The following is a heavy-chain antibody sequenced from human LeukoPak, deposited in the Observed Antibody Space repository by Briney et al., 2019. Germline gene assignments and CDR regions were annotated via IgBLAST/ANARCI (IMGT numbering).Heavy chain of an antibody. CDR3: VRDSGSRSSGLFDF. Sequence: SGGSLRLSCAASGFTFSSHSMNWVRQAPGKGLEWVSSISSSSSYIYYVDSVKGRFTISRDNAKNSLSLQINSLRVDDTAVYYCVRDSGSRSSGLFDFWGQGTLVTASS. V-gene: IGHV3-21*01. CDR2: ISSSSSYI. D-gene: IGHD2-15*01. CDR1: GFTFSSHS. J-gene: IGHJ4*02.